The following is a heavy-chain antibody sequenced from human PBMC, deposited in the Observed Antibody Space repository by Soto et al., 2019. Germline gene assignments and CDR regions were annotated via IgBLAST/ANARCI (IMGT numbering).Heavy chain of an antibody. V-gene: IGHV4-39*01. Sequence: QLPLQESGPGLVKPSETLSLTCSVSGGSISSSSYYWGWIRQPPGKGLGWIGSIYYSGSTYYNPSLKSRVTISVDTSKNQLSLKLSSVTAADTAVYYCARHGSGSYYNNWFDPWGQGTLVTVSS. CDR2: IYYSGST. CDR3: ARHGSGSYYNNWFDP. J-gene: IGHJ5*02. D-gene: IGHD3-10*01. CDR1: GGSISSSSYY.